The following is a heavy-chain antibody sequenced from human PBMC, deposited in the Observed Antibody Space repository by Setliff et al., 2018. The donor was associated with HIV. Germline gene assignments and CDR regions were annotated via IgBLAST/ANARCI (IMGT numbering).Heavy chain of an antibody. J-gene: IGHJ4*02. V-gene: IGHV3-7*01. CDR3: ATRIQLCY. CDR1: GFSFDDYA. Sequence: LRLSCAASGFSFDDYAMHWVRQGPGKGLEWVSNTKYDGSESYYVDSVKGRFIASTDNAKNSLFLEMNSLKAEDTAIYYCATRIQLCYWGQGTLVTVSS. D-gene: IGHD5-18*01. CDR2: TKYDGSES.